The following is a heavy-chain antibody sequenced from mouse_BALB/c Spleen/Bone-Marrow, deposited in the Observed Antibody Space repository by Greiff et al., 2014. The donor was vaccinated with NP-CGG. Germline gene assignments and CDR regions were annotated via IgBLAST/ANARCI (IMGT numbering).Heavy chain of an antibody. CDR2: IDPANGNI. J-gene: IGHJ2*01. Sequence: VQLKESGAELVKPGASVKLSCTASGFNIKDTYMHWVKQRPEQGLEWIGRIDPANGNIKYDPKFQGKATITADTSSNTAYLQLSSLTSEDTAVYYCARYDYGVYFDYWGQGTTLTVSS. CDR1: GFNIKDTY. V-gene: IGHV14-3*02. D-gene: IGHD2-4*01. CDR3: ARYDYGVYFDY.